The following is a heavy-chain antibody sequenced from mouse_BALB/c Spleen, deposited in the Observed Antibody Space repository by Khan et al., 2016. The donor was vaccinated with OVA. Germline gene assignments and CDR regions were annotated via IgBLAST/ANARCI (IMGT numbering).Heavy chain of an antibody. CDR3: ARSLVTTWYFDY. D-gene: IGHD2-2*01. J-gene: IGHJ1*01. CDR2: VSTGSATI. CDR1: GFTFSNFG. Sequence: EVELVESGGGLVQPGGSRKLSCAASGFTFSNFGMHWVRQAPEKGLEWVAYVSTGSATIYYAETGKGRFTIPRDHPKKPLLLQMTSRRSEDTAIYYDARSLVTTWYFDYWGAGTPVTVSS. V-gene: IGHV5-17*02.